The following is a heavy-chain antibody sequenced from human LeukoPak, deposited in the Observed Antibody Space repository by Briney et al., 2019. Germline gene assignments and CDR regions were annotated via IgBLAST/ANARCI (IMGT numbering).Heavy chain of an antibody. Sequence: PSETLSLTCTVSGGSISSYYWSWIRQPPGKGLEWIGYTYYSGSTNYNPSLKSRVTISVDTSKNQFSLKLSSVTAADTAVYYCARAAEADPFDYWAQGTLVTVSS. J-gene: IGHJ4*02. CDR2: TYYSGST. V-gene: IGHV4-59*01. CDR1: GGSISSYY. D-gene: IGHD6-13*01. CDR3: ARAAEADPFDY.